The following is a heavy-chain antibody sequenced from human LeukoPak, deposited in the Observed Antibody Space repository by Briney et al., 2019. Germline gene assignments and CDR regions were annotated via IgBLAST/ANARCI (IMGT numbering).Heavy chain of an antibody. CDR1: GYTFTSYG. J-gene: IGHJ5*02. CDR2: ISAYNGNT. CDR3: ARDPGYCSSTSCYKGWFDP. Sequence: ASVKVSCKASGYTFTSYGISWVRQAPGQGLEWMGRISAYNGNTNYAQKLQGRVTMTTDTSTSTAYMELRSLRSDDTAVYYCARDPGYCSSTSCYKGWFDPWGQGTLVTVSS. D-gene: IGHD2-2*02. V-gene: IGHV1-18*01.